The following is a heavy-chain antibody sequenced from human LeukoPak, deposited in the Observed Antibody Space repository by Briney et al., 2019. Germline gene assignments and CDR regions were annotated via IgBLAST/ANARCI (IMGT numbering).Heavy chain of an antibody. D-gene: IGHD3-22*01. CDR3: ARDYYEGSGYYPGSKWFDP. V-gene: IGHV5-51*01. CDR1: GYNFTNYW. J-gene: IGHJ5*02. CDR2: IFPGDSDP. Sequence: KHGESLKISCKASGYNFTNYWIGWVRQTPGKGLEWMGIIFPGDSDPRYSPSFAGQVTISADKSVSTAYLQWTSLKASDTAMYYWARDYYEGSGYYPGSKWFDPWGQVTLVTVSS.